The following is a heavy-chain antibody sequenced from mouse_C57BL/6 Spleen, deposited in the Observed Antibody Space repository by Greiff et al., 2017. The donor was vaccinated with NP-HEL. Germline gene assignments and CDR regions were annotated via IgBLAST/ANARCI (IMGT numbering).Heavy chain of an antibody. CDR1: GYTFTSYW. J-gene: IGHJ1*03. Sequence: VQLQQSGAELVKPGASVKMSCKASGYTFTSYWITWVKQRPGQGLEWIGDIYPGSGSTNYNEKFKSKATLTVDTSSSTAYMQLSSLTSEDSAVYYSAREDGRYFDVWGTGTTVTVSS. V-gene: IGHV1-55*01. CDR3: AREDGRYFDV. D-gene: IGHD2-1*01. CDR2: IYPGSGST.